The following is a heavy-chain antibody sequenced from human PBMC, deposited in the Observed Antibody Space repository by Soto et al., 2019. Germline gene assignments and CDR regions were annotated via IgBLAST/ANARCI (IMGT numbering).Heavy chain of an antibody. J-gene: IGHJ3*01. Sequence: EVQLVESGGGLVMPGGSLRLSCAASGFTFSTYPMNWVRQAPGKGLEWVSSINPSSSHIYYADSVRGRFTISRDNSKNSMDLQMNSLRTEDAAVYYCARGYCGGGGCYLRREAIDVWGQGTMVTVSS. CDR1: GFTFSTYP. D-gene: IGHD2-15*01. CDR3: ARGYCGGGGCYLRREAIDV. V-gene: IGHV3-21*01. CDR2: INPSSSHI.